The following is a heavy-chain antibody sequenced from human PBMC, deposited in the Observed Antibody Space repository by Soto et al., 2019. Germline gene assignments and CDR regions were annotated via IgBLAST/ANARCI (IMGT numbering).Heavy chain of an antibody. D-gene: IGHD3-3*01. Sequence: PWESXSLSCAASGFTFSNYGIHWFCHAQGKGLGWVAVISYDGSNKYYADSVKGRFTISRYNSKNTLYLQMNRLRAEDTAVYYCAKKAPHHYDFWSGKGAFDYWGQGTLVTVSS. CDR3: AKKAPHHYDFWSGKGAFDY. V-gene: IGHV3-30*18. CDR1: GFTFSNYG. J-gene: IGHJ4*02. CDR2: ISYDGSNK.